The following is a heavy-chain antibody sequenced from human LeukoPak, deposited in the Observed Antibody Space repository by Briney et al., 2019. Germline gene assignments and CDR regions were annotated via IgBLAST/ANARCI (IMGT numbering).Heavy chain of an antibody. CDR3: ARVTGYRIEDYFDY. J-gene: IGHJ4*02. D-gene: IGHD6-13*01. CDR1: GGSISNYY. Sequence: PSETLSPTCTVSGGSISNYYWSWIRQPPGKGLEWIGYIYYSGSTNYNPSLKSRVTISVETSKNEFSLKLRSVTAADTAVYYCARVTGYRIEDYFDYWGQGTLVTVSS. CDR2: IYYSGST. V-gene: IGHV4-59*01.